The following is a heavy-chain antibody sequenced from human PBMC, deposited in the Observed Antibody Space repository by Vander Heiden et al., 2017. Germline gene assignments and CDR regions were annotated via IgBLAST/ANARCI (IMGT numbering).Heavy chain of an antibody. CDR3: AKERDQLLYHDGMDV. J-gene: IGHJ6*02. V-gene: IGHV3-23*01. CDR2: ISGSGGST. D-gene: IGHD2-2*01. Sequence: SPISGSGGSTYYADSVKGRFNISRDNSKNTLYLQMNSLRDEDTAVYYCAKERDQLLYHDGMDVWGQGTTVTVYS.